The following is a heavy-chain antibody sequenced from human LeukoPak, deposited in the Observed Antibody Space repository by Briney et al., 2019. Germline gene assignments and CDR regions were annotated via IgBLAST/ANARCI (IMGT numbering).Heavy chain of an antibody. J-gene: IGHJ4*02. CDR2: IYYSGST. CDR1: GGSISSYY. CDR3: ASGPTVKSAYYFDY. Sequence: PSETLSLTCTVSGGSISSYYRSWIRQPPGKGLEWIGYIYYSGSTNYNPSLKSRVTISVDTSKNQFSLKLSSVTAADTAVYYCASGPTVKSAYYFDYWGQGTLVTVSS. D-gene: IGHD4-17*01. V-gene: IGHV4-59*01.